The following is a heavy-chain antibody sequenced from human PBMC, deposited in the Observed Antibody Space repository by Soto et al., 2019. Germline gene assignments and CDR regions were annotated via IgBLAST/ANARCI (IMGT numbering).Heavy chain of an antibody. Sequence: QVQLQQWGAGLLKPSETLSLTCAVYGGSFSDYYCSWIRQPPGKGLEWIGEINHSGSTNYNPSLKSRVTISVDTSKNQCSLKLTSVTAADTAVYYCARGPTPYHLPIVGGQGTLVTVSS. V-gene: IGHV4-34*01. CDR1: GGSFSDYY. D-gene: IGHD2-15*01. CDR3: ARGPTPYHLPIV. CDR2: INHSGST. J-gene: IGHJ4*02.